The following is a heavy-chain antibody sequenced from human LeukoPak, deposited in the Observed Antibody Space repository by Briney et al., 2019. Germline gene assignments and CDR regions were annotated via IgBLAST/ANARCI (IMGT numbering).Heavy chain of an antibody. CDR1: GGTFSSYA. V-gene: IGHV1-69*04. J-gene: IGHJ4*02. D-gene: IGHD3-16*01. CDR2: IIPILGIA. CDR3: AISDSGLWDY. Sequence: ASVKVSCKASGGTFSSYAISWVRQAPGQGLEWMGRIIPILGIANYAQKFQGRVTITADKSTSTAYMGLSSLRSEDTAVYYCAISDSGLWDYWGQGTLVTVSS.